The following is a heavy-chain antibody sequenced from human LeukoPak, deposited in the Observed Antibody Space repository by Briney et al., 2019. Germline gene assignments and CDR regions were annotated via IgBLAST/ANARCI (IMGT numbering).Heavy chain of an antibody. Sequence: PGGSLRLSCAASGFTFSSYSMNWVRQAPGKGLEWVSSISSSSGYIYYADSVKGRFTISRDNAKNSLYLQMNSLRAEDTAVYYCARDYYDSSGYYWGQGTLVTVSS. D-gene: IGHD3-22*01. CDR1: GFTFSSYS. CDR2: ISSSSGYI. CDR3: ARDYYDSSGYY. J-gene: IGHJ4*02. V-gene: IGHV3-21*01.